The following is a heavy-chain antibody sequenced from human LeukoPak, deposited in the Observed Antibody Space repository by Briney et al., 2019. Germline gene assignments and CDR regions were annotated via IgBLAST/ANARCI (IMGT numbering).Heavy chain of an antibody. J-gene: IGHJ4*02. V-gene: IGHV1-18*01. Sequence: ASVKVSCKASGYTFTSYGISWVRQAPGQGLEWMGWISAYNGNTNYAQELQGRVTMTTDTSTSTAYMELRSLRSDDTAVYYCAREEIVTIFGVVTQYYFDYWGQGTLVTVSS. D-gene: IGHD3-3*01. CDR3: AREEIVTIFGVVTQYYFDY. CDR1: GYTFTSYG. CDR2: ISAYNGNT.